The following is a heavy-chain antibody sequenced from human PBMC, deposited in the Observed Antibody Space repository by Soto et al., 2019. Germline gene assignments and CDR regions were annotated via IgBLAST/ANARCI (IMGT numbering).Heavy chain of an antibody. Sequence: SLRLSCAASGFDVSVNLMNWVRQAPGKGLEWVSVINGGGSTDYADSVKGRFTISRDISRNALYLQLNSLKTEDTAVYYCTTGTYYDILTGYLYYYYYYGMDVWGQGTTVNVSS. CDR3: TTGTYYDILTGYLYYYYYYGMDV. J-gene: IGHJ6*02. CDR1: GFDVSVNL. CDR2: INGGGST. D-gene: IGHD3-9*01. V-gene: IGHV3-66*01.